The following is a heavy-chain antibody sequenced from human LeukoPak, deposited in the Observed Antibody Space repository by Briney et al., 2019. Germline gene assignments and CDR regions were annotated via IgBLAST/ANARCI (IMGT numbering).Heavy chain of an antibody. CDR1: GYNFATYW. CDR2: IYPGDSDT. V-gene: IGHV5-51*01. CDR3: ARLTYCSGIICYAHFQH. J-gene: IGHJ1*01. Sequence: ESLKISCTASGYNFATYWLGWVRQMPGKGLECMGIIYPGDSDTRYSPSFQGQVTISADKSISTAYLQWRSLKASDIAMYYCARLTYCSGIICYAHFQHWGQGTLVTVSS. D-gene: IGHD2-15*01.